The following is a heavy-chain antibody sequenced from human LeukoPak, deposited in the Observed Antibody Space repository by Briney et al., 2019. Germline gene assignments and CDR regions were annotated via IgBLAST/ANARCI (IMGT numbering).Heavy chain of an antibody. D-gene: IGHD6-6*01. CDR2: ISGGGGTT. Sequence: PGGSLRLSCAVSGFPFSSYAMSWVRQAPGKGLEWVSAISGGGGTTYFADSVKGRFIISRDNSKNTLYLQMNSLRAEDTAVYYCAIAGVRQYSNSSDYWGQGTLVTVSS. J-gene: IGHJ4*02. CDR3: AIAGVRQYSNSSDY. CDR1: GFPFSSYA. V-gene: IGHV3-23*01.